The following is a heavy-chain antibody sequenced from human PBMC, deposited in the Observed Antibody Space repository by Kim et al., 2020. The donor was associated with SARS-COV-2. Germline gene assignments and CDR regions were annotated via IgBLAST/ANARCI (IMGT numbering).Heavy chain of an antibody. CDR2: INPNSGGT. J-gene: IGHJ6*02. CDR3: VSSVGYYYYGMDV. V-gene: IGHV1-2*06. Sequence: ASVKVSCKASGYTFTGYYMHWVRQAPGQGLEWMGRINPNSGGTNYAQKFQGRVTMTRDTSISTAYMELSRLRSDDTAVYYCVSSVGYYYYGMDVWGQGTTVTVSS. D-gene: IGHD1-26*01. CDR1: GYTFTGYY.